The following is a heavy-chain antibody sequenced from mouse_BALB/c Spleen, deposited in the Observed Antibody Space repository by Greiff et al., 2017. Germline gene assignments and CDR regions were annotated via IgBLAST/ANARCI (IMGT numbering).Heavy chain of an antibody. V-gene: IGHV5-4*02. D-gene: IGHD2-4*01. Sequence: DVKLVESGGGLVKPGGSLKLSCAASGFTFSDYYMYWVRQTPEKRLEWVATISDGGSYTYYPDSVKGRFTISRDNAKNNLYLQMSSLKSEDTAMYYCARGGTMIRAMDYWGQGTSVTVSS. CDR3: ARGGTMIRAMDY. CDR1: GFTFSDYY. CDR2: ISDGGSYT. J-gene: IGHJ4*01.